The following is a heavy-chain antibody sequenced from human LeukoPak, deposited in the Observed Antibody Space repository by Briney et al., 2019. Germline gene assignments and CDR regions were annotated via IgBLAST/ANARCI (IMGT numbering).Heavy chain of an antibody. CDR3: ASLYSSGYYYFDY. Sequence: GGSLRLSCAASGFTFSSYWMHWVRRAPGKGLVWVSRINSDGSSTSYADSVKGRFTISRDNAKNTLYLQMSSLRGEDAAVYYCASLYSSGYYYFDYWGQGTLVTVSS. J-gene: IGHJ4*02. D-gene: IGHD3-22*01. CDR1: GFTFSSYW. CDR2: INSDGSST. V-gene: IGHV3-74*01.